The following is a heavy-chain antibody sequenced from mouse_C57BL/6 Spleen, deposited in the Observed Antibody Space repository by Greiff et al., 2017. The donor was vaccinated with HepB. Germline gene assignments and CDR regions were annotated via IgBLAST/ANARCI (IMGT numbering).Heavy chain of an antibody. D-gene: IGHD1-1*01. Sequence: EVKLQESGAELVKPGASVKLSCTASGFNIKDYYMHWVKQRTEQGLEWIGRIDPEDGETKYAPKFQGKATITADTSSNTAYLQLSRLTSEDSAVYYCARGPYCGSGEFDYWGQGTTLTVSS. CDR3: ARGPYCGSGEFDY. CDR2: IDPEDGET. V-gene: IGHV14-2*01. J-gene: IGHJ2*01. CDR1: GFNIKDYY.